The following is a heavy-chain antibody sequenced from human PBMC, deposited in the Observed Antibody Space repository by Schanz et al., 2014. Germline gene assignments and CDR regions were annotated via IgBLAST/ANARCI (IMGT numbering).Heavy chain of an antibody. CDR1: GYTFTSYD. CDR3: ARAGYCRDSGCYSLGIEY. CDR2: MNPDSGNT. J-gene: IGHJ4*02. V-gene: IGHV1-8*01. Sequence: VQLVQSGAEVKRPGASVRVSCKASGYTFTSYDFNWVRQAPGQGLEWMGWMNPDSGNTGYAQKFRGRVTMTRNTSMSTAYIELHILTSEDTAVYYCARAGYCRDSGCYSLGIEYWGQGTLVTVSS. D-gene: IGHD2-15*01.